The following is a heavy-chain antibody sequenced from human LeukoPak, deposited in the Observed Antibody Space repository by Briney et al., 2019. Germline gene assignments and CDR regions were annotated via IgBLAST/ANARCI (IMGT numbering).Heavy chain of an antibody. CDR3: AKDRLAAALNWFDP. CDR2: LSGDGSDT. Sequence: GGSLRLSCQASGFPFSTFPMSWVRQAPGKGLEWVSTLSGDGSDTYYADSVKGRFTISRDTSKNTLYLQMNSLRAEDTAVYYCAKDRLAAALNWFDPWGQGTLVTVSS. V-gene: IGHV3-23*01. J-gene: IGHJ5*02. D-gene: IGHD6-13*01. CDR1: GFPFSTFP.